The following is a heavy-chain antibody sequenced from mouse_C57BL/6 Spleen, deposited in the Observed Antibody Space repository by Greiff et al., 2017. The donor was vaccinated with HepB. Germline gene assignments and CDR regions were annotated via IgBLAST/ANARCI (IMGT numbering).Heavy chain of an antibody. CDR3: ARNDYDVGYYAMDY. CDR1: GFTFSDYG. V-gene: IGHV5-17*01. CDR2: ISSGSSTI. Sequence: VQLKESGGGLVKPGGSLKLSCAASGFTFSDYGMHWVRQAPEQGLEWVAYISSGSSTIYYADTVKGRFTISRDNAKNTLFLQMTSLRSEDTAMYYCARNDYDVGYYAMDYWGQGTSVTVSS. J-gene: IGHJ4*01. D-gene: IGHD2-4*01.